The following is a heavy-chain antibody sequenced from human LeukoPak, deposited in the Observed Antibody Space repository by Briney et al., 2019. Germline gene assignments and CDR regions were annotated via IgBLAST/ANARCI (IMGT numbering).Heavy chain of an antibody. Sequence: SETLSLTCTVSGGSISSGGYSWSWIRQPPGKGLEWIGYIYHSGSTYYNPSLKSRVTISIDKSKNQFSLNLSPVTAADTAVYYCASTIDSGGNYFDYWGQGTLVTVSS. J-gene: IGHJ4*02. CDR3: ASTIDSGGNYFDY. CDR2: IYHSGST. V-gene: IGHV4-30-2*01. CDR1: GGSISSGGYS. D-gene: IGHD2-15*01.